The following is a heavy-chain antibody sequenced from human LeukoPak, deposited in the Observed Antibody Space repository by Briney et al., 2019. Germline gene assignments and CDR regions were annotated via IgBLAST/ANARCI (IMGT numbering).Heavy chain of an antibody. J-gene: IGHJ3*02. CDR1: GYTFTSYG. Sequence: ASVKVSCKASGYTFTSYGISWVRQAPGQGLEWMGWISAYNGNTNYAQKLQGRVTMTTDTSTSTAYMELRSLRSDDTAVYYCARDITLWFGELDAFDIWGQGTMVTVSS. CDR3: ARDITLWFGELDAFDI. V-gene: IGHV1-18*01. D-gene: IGHD3-10*01. CDR2: ISAYNGNT.